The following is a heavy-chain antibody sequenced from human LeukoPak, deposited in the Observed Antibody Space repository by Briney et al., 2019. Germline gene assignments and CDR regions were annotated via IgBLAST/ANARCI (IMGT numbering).Heavy chain of an antibody. V-gene: IGHV3-23*01. Sequence: PGGSLRLSCAASGFTFSSYAMSWVRQAPGKGLEWVSAISGSGGSTYYADSVKGRFTISRDNSKNTLYLQMNSLRAEDTAVYYCAKDRTGRGNTYYYDSSGYYIGYFQHWGQGTLVTVSS. J-gene: IGHJ1*01. D-gene: IGHD3-22*01. CDR3: AKDRTGRGNTYYYDSSGYYIGYFQH. CDR1: GFTFSSYA. CDR2: ISGSGGST.